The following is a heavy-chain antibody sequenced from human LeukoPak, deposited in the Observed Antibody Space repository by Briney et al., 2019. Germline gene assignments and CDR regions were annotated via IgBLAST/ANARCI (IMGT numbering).Heavy chain of an antibody. CDR3: AKGRADSYGDHDAFDI. CDR2: ISWNSGSI. Sequence: GGSLRLSCAASGFTFDDYAMHWVRQAPGKGLEWVSGISWNSGSIGYADSVKGRFTISRDNAKNSLYLQMNSLRAEDTAVYYCAKGRADSYGDHDAFDIWGQGTMVTVSS. D-gene: IGHD5-18*01. CDR1: GFTFDDYA. V-gene: IGHV3-9*01. J-gene: IGHJ3*02.